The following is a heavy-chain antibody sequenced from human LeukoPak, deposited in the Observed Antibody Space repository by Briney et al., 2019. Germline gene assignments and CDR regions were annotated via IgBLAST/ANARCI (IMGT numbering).Heavy chain of an antibody. CDR2: IYSGGST. Sequence: PGGSLRLSCAASGFSVSSNYMSWVRQAPGKGLGWVSVIYSGGSTYSADSVKGRFTISRDNSKNTVYLQMNSLRAEDTAVYYCARDLNYDTASWGQGTLVTVSS. D-gene: IGHD3-22*01. V-gene: IGHV3-53*01. CDR3: ARDLNYDTAS. CDR1: GFSVSSNY. J-gene: IGHJ5*02.